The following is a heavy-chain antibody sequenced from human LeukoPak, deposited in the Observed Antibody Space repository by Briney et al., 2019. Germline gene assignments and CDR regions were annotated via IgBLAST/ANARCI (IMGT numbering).Heavy chain of an antibody. CDR1: GFTFSGHW. D-gene: IGHD3-10*01. CDR2: IKQDGSET. V-gene: IGHV3-7*03. CDR3: ARGRAGSVSGSYTD. Sequence: LTGGSLRLSCATSGFTFSGHWMNWVRQAPGKGLEWVANIKQDGSETYCVDSVKGRFTISRDNAKNSLYLQMNSLRAKDAAVYYCARGRAGSVSGSYTDWGQGTLVTVSS. J-gene: IGHJ4*02.